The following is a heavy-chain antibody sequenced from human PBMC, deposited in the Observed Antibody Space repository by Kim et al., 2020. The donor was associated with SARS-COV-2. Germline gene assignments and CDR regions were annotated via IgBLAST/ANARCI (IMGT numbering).Heavy chain of an antibody. CDR3: ARDYDFDSRTYYMAYDI. D-gene: IGHD3-22*01. CDR1: GFSFINYY. V-gene: IGHV3-74*03. CDR2: IDHDGSGT. Sequence: LSLTCAASGFSFINYYMHWVRQAPGGGLVWVARIDHDGSGTTYADAVKGRFTISRDNAKNTVYLQMNSLRAEDTAVYFCARDYDFDSRTYYMAYDIWGQGTMVTVSS. J-gene: IGHJ3*02.